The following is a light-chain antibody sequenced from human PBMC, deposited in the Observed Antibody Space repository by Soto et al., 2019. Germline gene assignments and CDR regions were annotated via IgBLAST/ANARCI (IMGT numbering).Light chain of an antibody. Sequence: VLPQPPSVSAAPGQKVTISCSRSSSDIGNNYVSWYQHIPGTPPKLLIYETNKRPSGIPDRFSASKSGTSASLGITGLQTGDEADYYCGTWDNSLSADVFGSGTKVTVL. J-gene: IGLJ1*01. CDR1: SSDIGNNY. CDR3: GTWDNSLSADV. CDR2: ETN. V-gene: IGLV1-51*02.